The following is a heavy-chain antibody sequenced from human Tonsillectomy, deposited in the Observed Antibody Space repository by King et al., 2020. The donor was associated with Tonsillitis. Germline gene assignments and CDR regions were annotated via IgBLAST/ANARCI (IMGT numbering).Heavy chain of an antibody. CDR1: GYSFTGYY. CDR3: ARDLSYDSSGYFGY. CDR2: VNPNSGGT. V-gene: IGHV1-2*02. J-gene: IGHJ4*02. D-gene: IGHD3-22*01. Sequence: VQLVESGAEVKKPGASVKVSCKASGYSFTGYYVHWVRQAPGQGLEWMGWVNPNSGGTKYAQKFQGRVTMTMDTSISTAYMEVSRLRSDDTAVYYCARDLSYDSSGYFGYGGQGTLVTVSS.